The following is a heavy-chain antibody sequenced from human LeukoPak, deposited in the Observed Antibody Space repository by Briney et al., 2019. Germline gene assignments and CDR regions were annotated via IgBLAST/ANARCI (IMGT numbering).Heavy chain of an antibody. J-gene: IGHJ4*02. CDR1: GFTFSSYT. Sequence: GGSLRLSCAASGFTFSSYTMSWVRQAPGKGLEWVSAISGSGGSTYYADSVKGRFTISRDNSKNTLYLQMNSLRAEDTAVYYCAKIGDFWSGCHFDYWGQGTLVTVSS. V-gene: IGHV3-23*01. CDR2: ISGSGGST. CDR3: AKIGDFWSGCHFDY. D-gene: IGHD3-3*01.